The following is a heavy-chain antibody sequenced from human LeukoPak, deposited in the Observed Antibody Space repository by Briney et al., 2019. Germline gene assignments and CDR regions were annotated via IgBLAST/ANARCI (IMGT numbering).Heavy chain of an antibody. CDR1: GGTFSSYA. CDR2: IIPIFGTA. Sequence: SVKVSCKVSGGTFSSYAISWVRQAPGQGLEWMGRIIPIFGTANYAQKFQGRVTITTDESTSTAYMELSSLRSEDTAVYYCARDGYSGYDLYYWGQGTLVTVSS. D-gene: IGHD5-12*01. V-gene: IGHV1-69*05. CDR3: ARDGYSGYDLYY. J-gene: IGHJ4*02.